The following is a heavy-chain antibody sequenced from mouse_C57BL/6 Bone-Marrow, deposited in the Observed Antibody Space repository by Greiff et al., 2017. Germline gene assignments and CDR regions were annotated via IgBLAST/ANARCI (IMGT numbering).Heavy chain of an antibody. CDR2: IDPSDSYT. J-gene: IGHJ2*01. CDR3: ARGPDSNDGFFFDY. CDR1: GYTFTSYW. Sequence: QVQLQQPGAELVMPGASVKLSCKASGYTFTSYWMHWVKQRPGQGLEWIGEIDPSDSYTNYNQKFKGKSTLTVDKSSSTAYMQLSSLTSEDSAVYYCARGPDSNDGFFFDYWGQGTTLTVSS. V-gene: IGHV1-69*01. D-gene: IGHD2-12*01.